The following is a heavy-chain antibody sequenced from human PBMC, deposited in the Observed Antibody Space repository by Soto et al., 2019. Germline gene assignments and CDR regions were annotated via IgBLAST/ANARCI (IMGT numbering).Heavy chain of an antibody. J-gene: IGHJ3*02. CDR1: VYTFNRHD. Sequence: QVQLVQSGAEVKRSGASVRISCKASVYTFNRHDIHWVRQATGQGPEWIGWMNPNSGNTGYAQKFQGRVTMTRDSSITTAYMDLSSLTSDDTAIYYCAREGLYGSIQDNTFDIWGQGTMVSVSS. D-gene: IGHD6-19*01. V-gene: IGHV1-8*01. CDR3: AREGLYGSIQDNTFDI. CDR2: MNPNSGNT.